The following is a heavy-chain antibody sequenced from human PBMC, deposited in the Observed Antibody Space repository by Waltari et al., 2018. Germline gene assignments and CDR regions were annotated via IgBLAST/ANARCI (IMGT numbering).Heavy chain of an antibody. CDR1: GFPLNSCY. J-gene: IGHJ4*02. CDR2: LSGSGAST. CDR3: AKSPTYSGNSYYFDY. V-gene: IGHV3-23*01. D-gene: IGHD1-26*01. Sequence: EMQLLGSGGGLVQPGGSLRLSWAASGFPLNSCYMPWVRRGPGKGLEWVSGLSGSGASTYYADSVKGRFTISRDNSKNILYLQMNSLRIDDTALYYCAKSPTYSGNSYYFDYWGQGSLVTVSS.